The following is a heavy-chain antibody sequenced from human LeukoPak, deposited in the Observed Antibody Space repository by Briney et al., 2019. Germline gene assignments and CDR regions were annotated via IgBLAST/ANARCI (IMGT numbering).Heavy chain of an antibody. CDR3: SKDGGFYSSGWSPFDP. CDR1: GFTFSSYA. Sequence: PGGSLRLSCAASGFTFSSYAMSWVRQAPGKGLEWVSVISGSGGSTYYADSVKGRLTISRDNSKNTLYLQIDSPRPAAPPLYYWSKDGGFYSSGWSPFDPWGQGTRVTVSS. J-gene: IGHJ5*02. D-gene: IGHD6-19*01. CDR2: ISGSGGST. V-gene: IGHV3-23*01.